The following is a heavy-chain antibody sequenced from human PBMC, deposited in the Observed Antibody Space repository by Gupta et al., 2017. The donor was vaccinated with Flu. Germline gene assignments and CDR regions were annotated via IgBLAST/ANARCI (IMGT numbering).Heavy chain of an antibody. V-gene: IGHV3-49*02. Sequence: RFTISRDDSKSIAYLQMNSLKTEDTAVYYCTRDLEFRVQPPLGFDYWGQGTLVTVSS. CDR3: TRDLEFRVQPPLGFDY. D-gene: IGHD6-13*01. J-gene: IGHJ4*02.